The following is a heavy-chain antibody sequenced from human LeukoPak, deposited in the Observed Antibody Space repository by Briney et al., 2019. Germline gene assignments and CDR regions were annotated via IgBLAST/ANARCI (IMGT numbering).Heavy chain of an antibody. D-gene: IGHD3-10*02. Sequence: PGGPLRLSCAASGFPFSSYAMHCVRQAPGKGLVWVAVISYDGSNKYYADSVKGRFTISRDNAKNSLYLQMNSLRAEDTAVYYCAELGITMIGGVWGKGTTVTISS. CDR3: AELGITMIGGV. CDR2: ISYDGSNK. CDR1: GFPFSSYA. V-gene: IGHV3-30*04. J-gene: IGHJ6*04.